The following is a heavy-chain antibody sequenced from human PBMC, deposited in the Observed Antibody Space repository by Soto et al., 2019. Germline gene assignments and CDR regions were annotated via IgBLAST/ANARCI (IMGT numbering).Heavy chain of an antibody. CDR3: ARGGANTAMAHDY. CDR2: ISYDESTT. V-gene: IGHV3-74*01. J-gene: IGHJ4*02. Sequence: GGSLRFSCAASGFTFRRYWMHWVRQAPGKGLVWVSRISYDESTTDYADSVKGRFTISRDSAKNTLYLQMNSLRAEDTAVYFCARGGANTAMAHDYWGQGTLVTVSS. D-gene: IGHD5-18*01. CDR1: GFTFRRYW.